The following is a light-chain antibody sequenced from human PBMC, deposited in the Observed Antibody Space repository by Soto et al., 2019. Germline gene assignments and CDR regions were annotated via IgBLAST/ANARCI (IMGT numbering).Light chain of an antibody. V-gene: IGKV1-39*01. CDR1: QPISGY. CDR3: QQGQSTPIT. CDR2: DAS. J-gene: IGKJ5*01. Sequence: DIQMTQSPSSLSASIGDRVILTCRSSQPISGYLNWYQQKPGKAPKPLIHDASSVQSGVPSRFSGSGSGTDFRLTISNLQPEDFATYYCQQGQSTPITFGQGTRLEIK.